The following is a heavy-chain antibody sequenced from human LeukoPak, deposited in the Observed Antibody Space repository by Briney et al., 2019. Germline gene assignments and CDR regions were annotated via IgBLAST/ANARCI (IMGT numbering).Heavy chain of an antibody. CDR2: IYSPGNT. J-gene: IGHJ3*02. Sequence: PGGSLGLSCAASGFIVSSNYMSWVRQAPGKGLEWVSVIYSPGNTYYVDSVKGRFTLSRDNSKNTLYLQMNSLRAEDTAVYYCARGLQDSSDRYDAFDIWGQGTMVTVSS. V-gene: IGHV3-53*01. CDR3: ARGLQDSSDRYDAFDI. CDR1: GFIVSSNY. D-gene: IGHD6-19*01.